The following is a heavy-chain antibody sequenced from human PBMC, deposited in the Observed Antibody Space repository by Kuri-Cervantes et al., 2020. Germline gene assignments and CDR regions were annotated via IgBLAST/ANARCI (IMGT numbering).Heavy chain of an antibody. CDR2: ISSSSSTI. Sequence: ETLSLTCAASGFTFSSYSMNWVRQAPGKGLEWVSYISSSSSTIYYADSVKGRFTIPRDNAKNSLYLQMNSLRAEDTAVYYCARGPARIGWGQGTLVTVSS. CDR3: ARGPARIG. CDR1: GFTFSSYS. V-gene: IGHV3-48*01. D-gene: IGHD1-26*01. J-gene: IGHJ4*02.